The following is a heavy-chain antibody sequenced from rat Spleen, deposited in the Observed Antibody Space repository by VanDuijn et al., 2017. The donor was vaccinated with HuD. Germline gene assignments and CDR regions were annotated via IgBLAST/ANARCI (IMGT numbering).Heavy chain of an antibody. CDR1: GFTFSNYG. V-gene: IGHV5S13*01. Sequence: EVQLVESDGGLVQPGRSLKLSCATSGFTFSNYGMAWVRQAPTKGLEWVASITNSGGSTYYRDSVKGRFTISRDNAKSTLYLQMDSLRSEDTATYFCARHMASFDYWGQGVMVTVSS. D-gene: IGHD1-3*01. J-gene: IGHJ2*01. CDR2: ITNSGGST. CDR3: ARHMASFDY.